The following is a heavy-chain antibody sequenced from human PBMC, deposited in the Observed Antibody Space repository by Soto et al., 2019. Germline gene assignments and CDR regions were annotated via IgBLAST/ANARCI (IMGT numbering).Heavy chain of an antibody. J-gene: IGHJ3*02. CDR1: GGTFSSYA. CDR2: IIPIFGTA. CDR3: AHYYDSSGYYYVGAFDI. V-gene: IGHV1-69*01. Sequence: QVQLVQSGAEVKKPGSSVKVSCKASGGTFSSYAISWVRQAPGQGLEWMGGIIPIFGTANYAQKFQGRVTITADESTSTAYMELSRLRSEDTAVYYCAHYYDSSGYYYVGAFDIWGQGTMVTVSS. D-gene: IGHD3-22*01.